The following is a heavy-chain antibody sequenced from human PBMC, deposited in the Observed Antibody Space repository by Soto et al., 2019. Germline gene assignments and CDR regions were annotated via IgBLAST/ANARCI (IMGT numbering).Heavy chain of an antibody. CDR3: ARELYYYDSSAQGWFEP. CDR1: GGAFSSYA. D-gene: IGHD3-22*01. V-gene: IGHV1-69*13. CDR2: IIPIFGTA. J-gene: IGHJ5*02. Sequence: SVKVSCKASGGAFSSYAISWVRQAPGQGLEWMGGIIPIFGTANYAQKFQGGVTITADDSTSTAYLELSSLRSEDTAVYYCARELYYYDSSAQGWFEPWGQGPMVTVSS.